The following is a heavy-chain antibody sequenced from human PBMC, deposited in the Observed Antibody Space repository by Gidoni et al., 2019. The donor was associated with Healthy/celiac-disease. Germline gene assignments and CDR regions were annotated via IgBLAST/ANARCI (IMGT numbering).Heavy chain of an antibody. CDR3: AREGSSGWYGNWFDP. J-gene: IGHJ5*02. Sequence: VQLQESGPGLVKPSQTLSLTCTSSGCSLSSGIYFWRWIRQPAGKGLEWIGRTYTSGSTNYNPSLKSRVTISVDTSKNQFSLKLSSVTAADTAVYYCAREGSSGWYGNWFDPWGQGTLVTVSS. CDR1: GCSLSSGIYF. V-gene: IGHV4-61*02. D-gene: IGHD6-19*01. CDR2: TYTSGST.